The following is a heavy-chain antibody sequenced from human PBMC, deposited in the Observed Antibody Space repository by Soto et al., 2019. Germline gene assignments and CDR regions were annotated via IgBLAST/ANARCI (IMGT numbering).Heavy chain of an antibody. Sequence: QMTLKESGPALVKPTQTLTLTCTFSGFSLSTTGVGVGWIRQPPGKALEWLALIYWNDAKRYSPSLKSRLTITKDTSKNQVVLTMTNMDPVDTATYYCVHTWVSLSLIFSGMDVWGQGTTVTVSS. CDR3: VHTWVSLSLIFSGMDV. D-gene: IGHD1-26*01. J-gene: IGHJ6*02. V-gene: IGHV2-5*01. CDR2: IYWNDAK. CDR1: GFSLSTTGVG.